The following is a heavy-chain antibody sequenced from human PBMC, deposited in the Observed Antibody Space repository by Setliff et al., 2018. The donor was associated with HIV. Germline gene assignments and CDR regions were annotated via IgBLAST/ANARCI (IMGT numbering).Heavy chain of an antibody. Sequence: GGSLRLSCEGSGFTVNRHYMSWVRQAPGKGLEWVSVIYIGGSTFYTDSVKGRFTISRDNSKNTLYLHMNSLRAEDTAVYYCATLRQQLITGWFDPWGQGTLVTVSS. CDR2: IYIGGST. CDR1: GFTVNRHY. CDR3: ATLRQQLITGWFDP. D-gene: IGHD6-13*01. V-gene: IGHV3-53*01. J-gene: IGHJ5*02.